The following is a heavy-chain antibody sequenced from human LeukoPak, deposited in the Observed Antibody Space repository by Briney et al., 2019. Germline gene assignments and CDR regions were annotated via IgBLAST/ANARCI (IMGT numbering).Heavy chain of an antibody. Sequence: SETLSLTCAVSGGSISSGGYSWSWIRQPPGKGLEWIGYIYYSGSTYYNPSLKSRVTISVDTSKNQFSLKLSSVTAADTAVYYCAREYDSSGYYSTSPFDYWGQGTLVTVSS. D-gene: IGHD3-22*01. CDR2: IYYSGST. V-gene: IGHV4-30-4*07. J-gene: IGHJ4*02. CDR3: AREYDSSGYYSTSPFDY. CDR1: GGSISSGGYS.